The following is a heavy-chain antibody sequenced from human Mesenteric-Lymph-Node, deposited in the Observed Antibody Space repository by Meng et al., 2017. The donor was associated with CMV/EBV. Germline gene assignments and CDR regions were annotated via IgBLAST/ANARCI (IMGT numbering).Heavy chain of an antibody. CDR3: ARDAGYELLFGPWFDP. CDR2: IKQDGGEK. CDR1: GFTFSSHW. D-gene: IGHD2-2*01. V-gene: IGHV3-7*01. Sequence: GESLKISCAASGFTFSSHWMSWVRQAPGKGLEWVANIKQDGGEKYYVDSVKGRFTISRDNAKNSLYLQMNSLRVEDTAVYYCARDAGYELLFGPWFDPWGQGTLVTVSS. J-gene: IGHJ5*02.